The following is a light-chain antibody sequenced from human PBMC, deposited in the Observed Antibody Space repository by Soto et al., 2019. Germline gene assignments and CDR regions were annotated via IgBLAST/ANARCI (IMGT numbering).Light chain of an antibody. V-gene: IGLV2-8*01. CDR1: SSDVGGYVY. Sequence: QLVLTQPPSASGSPGQSVTISCTGTSSDVGGYVYVSWYQQYPGKAPKLMIFEVNKRASGVPDRFSGSKSGNTASLTVSGLQAEDEADYYCSSYAGINTDVIFGGGTQLTVL. CDR2: EVN. CDR3: SSYAGINTDVI. J-gene: IGLJ2*01.